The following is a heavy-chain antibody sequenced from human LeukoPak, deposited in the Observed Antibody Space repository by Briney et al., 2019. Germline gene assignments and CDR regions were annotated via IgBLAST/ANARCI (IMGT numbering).Heavy chain of an antibody. CDR2: ISGSGGST. V-gene: IGHV3-23*01. J-gene: IGHJ4*02. CDR3: AKDSTFHGSGSYYNPSTPHLDY. D-gene: IGHD3-10*01. Sequence: GGSLRLSCAASGFTFSSYAMSWVRQAPGKGLEWVSAISGSGGSTYYADSVKGRFTISRDNYKNTLYLQMNSLRAEDTAVYNCAKDSTFHGSGSYYNPSTPHLDYWGQGTLVTVSS. CDR1: GFTFSSYA.